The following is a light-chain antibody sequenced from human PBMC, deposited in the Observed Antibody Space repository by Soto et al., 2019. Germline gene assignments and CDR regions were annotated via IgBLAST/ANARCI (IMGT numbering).Light chain of an antibody. CDR1: QSVLYSSNNKNY. Sequence: DIVMTQSPDSLAVSLGERATINCKSSQSVLYSSNNKNYLAWYQQKPGQPPKLLIYWASTRESGVPDRFIGSGSGTDFTLTISSLQAEDVAVYYCQQYYSTPITFGQRTRLESK. CDR3: QQYYSTPIT. CDR2: WAS. J-gene: IGKJ5*01. V-gene: IGKV4-1*01.